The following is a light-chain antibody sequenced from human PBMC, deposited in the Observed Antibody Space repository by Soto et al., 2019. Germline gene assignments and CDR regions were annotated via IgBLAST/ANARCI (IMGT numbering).Light chain of an antibody. CDR1: QTVNNNY. CDR3: QQYSDLPMT. Sequence: PLGRNIGSYRSSQTVNNNYLAWCQQKPGQAPRLLIYGASRRATGIPDRFSGSASGTDFTLTISRLEPQDFAVYFCQQYSDLPMTFGQGTLLEI. J-gene: IGKJ5*01. V-gene: IGKV3-20*01. CDR2: GAS.